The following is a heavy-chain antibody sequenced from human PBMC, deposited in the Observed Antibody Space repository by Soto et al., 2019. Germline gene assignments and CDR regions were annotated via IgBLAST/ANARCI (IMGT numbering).Heavy chain of an antibody. CDR3: ARDPSYDFWSEFYY. Sequence: VLLLESGGGLIQPGGSLRLSCAVSGFSSSSYAMAWVRQAPGKGLEWVSAISGSGGNTYYADSAKGRFTISRDNSKNTLYLQMNSLRAEDTAVYYCARDPSYDFWSEFYYWGQGILVTVSS. D-gene: IGHD3-3*01. V-gene: IGHV3-23*01. CDR1: GFSSSSYA. CDR2: ISGSGGNT. J-gene: IGHJ4*02.